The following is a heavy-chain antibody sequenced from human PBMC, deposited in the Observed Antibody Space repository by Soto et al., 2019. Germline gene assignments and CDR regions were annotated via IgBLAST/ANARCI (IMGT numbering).Heavy chain of an antibody. CDR3: ARVTLGYWSRGSGY. Sequence: EVQLVESGGGLVKPGGSLRLSCAASGFTFSSYSMNWVRQAPGKGLEWVSSISSSSSYIYYADSVKGRFTISRDNAKNSLYLQLNSLRAEDTAGYYCARVTLGYWSRGSGYWGQGTLVTVSS. J-gene: IGHJ4*02. CDR1: GFTFSSYS. D-gene: IGHD2-15*01. V-gene: IGHV3-21*01. CDR2: ISSSSSYI.